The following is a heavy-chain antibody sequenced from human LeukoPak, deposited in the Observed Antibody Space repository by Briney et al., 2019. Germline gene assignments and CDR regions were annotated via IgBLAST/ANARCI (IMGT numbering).Heavy chain of an antibody. CDR2: IYTSGST. D-gene: IGHD4-17*01. V-gene: IGHV4-61*02. J-gene: IGHJ4*02. Sequence: SETLSLTCTVSDGSISSGNYYWSWIRQPAGKGLEWIGRIYTSGSTNYNPSLKSRVTIPVDTSKNQFSLKLSSVTAADTAVYYCARGHGDYGTYYFDYWGQGTLVTVSS. CDR1: DGSISSGNYY. CDR3: ARGHGDYGTYYFDY.